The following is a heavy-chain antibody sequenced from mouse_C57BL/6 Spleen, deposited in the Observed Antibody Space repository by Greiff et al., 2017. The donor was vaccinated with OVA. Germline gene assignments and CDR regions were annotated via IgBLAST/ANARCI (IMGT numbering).Heavy chain of an antibody. CDR3: APGGDDYGNAY. D-gene: IGHD2-4*01. CDR1: GYTFTSYW. V-gene: IGHV1-64*01. CDR2: IHPNSGST. J-gene: IGHJ3*01. Sequence: QVQLQQPGAELVKPGASVKLSCKASGYTFTSYWMHWVKQRPGQGLEWIGMIHPNSGSTNYNEKFKSKATLTVDKSSSTAYMQLSSLTSEDSAVYYCAPGGDDYGNAYWGQGTLVTVSA.